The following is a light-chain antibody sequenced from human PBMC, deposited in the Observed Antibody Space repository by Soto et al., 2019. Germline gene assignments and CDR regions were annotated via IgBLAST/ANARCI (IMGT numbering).Light chain of an antibody. CDR2: EVT. CDR1: SSDVGGYNY. J-gene: IGLJ2*01. Sequence: QSALTQPASVSVSPGQSITISCTGTSSDVGGYNYVSWYQQHSGKAPKLMIYEVTNRPSGVSNRFSGSKSGNTASLTISGLQAEDEAEYYCSSYTRTKTLLFGGGTKLTVL. V-gene: IGLV2-14*01. CDR3: SSYTRTKTLL.